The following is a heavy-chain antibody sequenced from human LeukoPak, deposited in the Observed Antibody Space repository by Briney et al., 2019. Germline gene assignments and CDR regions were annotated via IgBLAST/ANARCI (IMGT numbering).Heavy chain of an antibody. Sequence: GGSLRLSCAASGSIFGSFWMDWVRQAPGQGLEWVASIKHDGSETHYVDSVRGRFTISRDNAKSSVSLQMNSLRAEDAAVYFCATGNWGGSGYWGQGTLVTVSS. D-gene: IGHD2-21*01. J-gene: IGHJ4*02. CDR3: ATGNWGGSGY. CDR1: GSIFGSFW. V-gene: IGHV3-7*01. CDR2: IKHDGSET.